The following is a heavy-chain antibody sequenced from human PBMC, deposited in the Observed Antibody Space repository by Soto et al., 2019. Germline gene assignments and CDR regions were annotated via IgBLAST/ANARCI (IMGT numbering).Heavy chain of an antibody. Sequence: EVQLVESGGGLVQPGRSLRLSCAASGLSFDDYAMHWVRQVPGKGLEWVSGISWNGGSIGYADSVKGRFSISRDNAKNSLYRKMNSLRVEAPALYNCEKDMGGPPNGMGVWGQGTTVPV. J-gene: IGHJ6*02. CDR1: GLSFDDYA. D-gene: IGHD2-15*01. CDR3: EKDMGGPPNGMGV. CDR2: ISWNGGSI. V-gene: IGHV3-9*01.